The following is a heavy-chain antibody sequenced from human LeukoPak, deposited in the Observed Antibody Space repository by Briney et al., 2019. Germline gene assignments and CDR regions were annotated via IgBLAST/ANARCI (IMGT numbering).Heavy chain of an antibody. V-gene: IGHV3-64D*06. D-gene: IGHD3-10*01. CDR3: VKDLYYGSGSYYLALDY. CDR2: ISSNGGST. Sequence: PGGSLRLSCSASGFTFSSYAMHWVRQAPGKGLEYVSAISSNGGSTYYADSVRGRFTISRDNSKNTLYLQMSSLRAEDTAVYYCVKDLYYGSGSYYLALDYWGQGTLVTVSS. J-gene: IGHJ4*02. CDR1: GFTFSSYA.